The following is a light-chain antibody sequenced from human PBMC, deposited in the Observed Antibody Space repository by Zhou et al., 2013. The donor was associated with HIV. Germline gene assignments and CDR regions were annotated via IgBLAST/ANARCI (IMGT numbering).Light chain of an antibody. V-gene: IGKV3-15*01. Sequence: EIVLTQSPVTLSVSPGARVTLSCRASQSISNKLAWYQQKPGQAPRLLIHGASTRATGIPARFSGSGSGTEFTLTISTMQSEDSAVYYCQQYTVWPRTFGQGTKVEFK. CDR2: GAS. CDR1: QSISNK. CDR3: QQYTVWPRT. J-gene: IGKJ1*01.